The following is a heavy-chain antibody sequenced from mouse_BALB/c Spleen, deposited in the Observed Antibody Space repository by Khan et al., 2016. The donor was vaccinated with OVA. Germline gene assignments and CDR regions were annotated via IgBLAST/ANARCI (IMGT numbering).Heavy chain of an antibody. Sequence: EVQLQESGPSLVKPSQTLSLTCSVAGDSITSGYRNWIRKFPGNKLEYMGYIIYTGYTYYNPSLKSRISITRHTSKNQYYLQLNSVTDEDTATSYCARSTYRYAFVYWGQGTLVTVSA. CDR2: IIYTGYT. V-gene: IGHV3-8*02. CDR3: ARSTYRYAFVY. J-gene: IGHJ3*01. D-gene: IGHD2-12*01. CDR1: GDSITSGY.